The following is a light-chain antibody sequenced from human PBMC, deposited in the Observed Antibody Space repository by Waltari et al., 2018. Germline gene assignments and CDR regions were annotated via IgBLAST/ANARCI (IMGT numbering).Light chain of an antibody. V-gene: IGKV3D-7*01. J-gene: IGKJ4*02. CDR3: QQNYTLPAT. CDR1: QSIGKY. CDR2: AAS. Sequence: IVLTQSPATLSLSLGDRATLSCRASQSIGKYLCWYQQKPGKAPRLLIFAASTVHSGIPDRFSGSGSGTDFSLTISSLQPEDFAVYLCQQNYTLPATFGGGTKVE.